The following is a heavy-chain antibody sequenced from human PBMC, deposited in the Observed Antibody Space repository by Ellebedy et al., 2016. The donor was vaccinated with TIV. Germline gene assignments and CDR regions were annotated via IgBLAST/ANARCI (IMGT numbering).Heavy chain of an antibody. D-gene: IGHD2-21*02. CDR1: GFSLSNIIMG. J-gene: IGHJ4*02. V-gene: IGHV2-26*03. CDR3: ARTPRYCGGDCSLLFDC. CDR2: IFPNDKQ. Sequence: SGPPLVKPTETLTLPCTISGFSLSNIIMGVSWFRQPPGKALEWLAHIFPNDKQSYTTSLKRRLTISKDTAKSQVVLTMSNMDPVDAATYYCARTPRYCGGDCSLLFDCWGQGTLVTVSS.